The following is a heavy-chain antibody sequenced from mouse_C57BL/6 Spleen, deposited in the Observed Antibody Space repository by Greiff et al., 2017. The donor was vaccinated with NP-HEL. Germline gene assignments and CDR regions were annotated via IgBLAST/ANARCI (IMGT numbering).Heavy chain of an antibody. Sequence: QVQLKESGPELVKPGASVKISCKASGYAFSSSWMNWVKQRPGKGLEWIGRIYPGDGDTNYNGKFKGKATLTADKSSSTAYMQLSSLTSEDSAVYFCARGAYYGYDAWFAYWGQGTLVTVSA. CDR3: ARGAYYGYDAWFAY. J-gene: IGHJ3*01. CDR2: IYPGDGDT. D-gene: IGHD2-9*01. V-gene: IGHV1-82*01. CDR1: GYAFSSSW.